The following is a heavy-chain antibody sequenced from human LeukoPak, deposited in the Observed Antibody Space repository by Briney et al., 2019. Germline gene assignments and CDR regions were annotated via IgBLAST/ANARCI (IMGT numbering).Heavy chain of an antibody. D-gene: IGHD3-10*01. J-gene: IGHJ5*02. CDR1: GGSFSCYY. Sequence: SETLSLTCAVYGGSFSCYYWSWIRQPPGKGLEWIGEINHSGSTNYNPSLESRVTISVDTSKNQFSLKLSSVTAADTAVYYCARGPPNYYGSGSYYGWFDPWGQGTLVTVSS. CDR2: INHSGST. V-gene: IGHV4-34*01. CDR3: ARGPPNYYGSGSYYGWFDP.